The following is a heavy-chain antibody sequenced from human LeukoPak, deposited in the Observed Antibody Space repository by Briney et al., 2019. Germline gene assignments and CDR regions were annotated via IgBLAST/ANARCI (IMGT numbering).Heavy chain of an antibody. Sequence: GGSLRLSCAASGFTFSSYSMNWVRQAPGKGLEWVSSISSSSSYIYYADSVKGRFTISRDNAKNSLYLQMNNLRVKDTAIYYCAKASWVSSTDAVRWGQGTLVTVSS. CDR3: AKASWVSSTDAVR. CDR2: ISSSSSYI. CDR1: GFTFSSYS. J-gene: IGHJ4*02. D-gene: IGHD3-16*01. V-gene: IGHV3-21*04.